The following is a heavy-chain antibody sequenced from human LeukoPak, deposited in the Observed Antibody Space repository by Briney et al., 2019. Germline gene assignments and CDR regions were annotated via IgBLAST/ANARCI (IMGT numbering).Heavy chain of an antibody. CDR2: IYHSGST. Sequence: PSETLSLTCTVSGYSISSGYYWGWIRQPPGKGLEWIGEIYHSGSTNYNPSLKSRVTISVDKSKNQFSLKLSSVTAADTAVYYCAREVVVISYGFYFDYWGQGTLVTVSS. J-gene: IGHJ4*02. CDR3: AREVVVISYGFYFDY. D-gene: IGHD3-22*01. CDR1: GYSISSGYY. V-gene: IGHV4-38-2*02.